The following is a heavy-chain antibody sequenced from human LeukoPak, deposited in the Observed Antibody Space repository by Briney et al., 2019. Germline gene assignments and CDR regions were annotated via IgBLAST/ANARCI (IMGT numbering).Heavy chain of an antibody. D-gene: IGHD6-19*01. CDR3: AREVKPPGIAVPGTGDY. CDR1: GFTFSTYA. J-gene: IGHJ4*02. Sequence: GGSVRLSCAASGFTFSTYAMHWVRQTPGMGLEWVSIIYSGGTTYYADAVTGRFTISRDNSKNTLYLQMNSLRAEDTAVYYCAREVKPPGIAVPGTGDYWGQGTLVTVSS. V-gene: IGHV3-53*01. CDR2: IYSGGTT.